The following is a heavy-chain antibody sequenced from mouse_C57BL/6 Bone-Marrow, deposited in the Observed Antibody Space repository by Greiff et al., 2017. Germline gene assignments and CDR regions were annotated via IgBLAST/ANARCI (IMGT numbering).Heavy chain of an antibody. CDR2: IDPSDSYT. D-gene: IGHD1-1*01. Sequence: QVQLQQPGAELVMPGASVKLSCKASGYTFTSYWMHWVKQRPGQGLEWIGEIDPSDSYTTYNQKFKCKSTLTVDKSSSTAYMQLSSLTSEDSAVYDCARPYGSRWYFDVWGTGTTVTVAS. CDR3: ARPYGSRWYFDV. J-gene: IGHJ1*03. V-gene: IGHV1-69*01. CDR1: GYTFTSYW.